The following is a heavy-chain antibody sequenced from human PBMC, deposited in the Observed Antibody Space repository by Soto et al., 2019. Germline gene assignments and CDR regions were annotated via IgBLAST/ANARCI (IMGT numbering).Heavy chain of an antibody. V-gene: IGHV3-23*01. CDR1: GFTFITYV. J-gene: IGHJ5*02. D-gene: IGHD2-2*01. CDR3: AKDVPPGGLEGNWSDP. Sequence: EVQLLESGGGLVQPGGSLRLSCAASGFTFITYVMTWVRQAPGKGLEWVSGISGSGGSTYYADSVKGRFTISRDNSMYTRYLQMNRLRAEDTAVYYCAKDVPPGGLEGNWSDPQGQGTLVTVSS. CDR2: ISGSGGST.